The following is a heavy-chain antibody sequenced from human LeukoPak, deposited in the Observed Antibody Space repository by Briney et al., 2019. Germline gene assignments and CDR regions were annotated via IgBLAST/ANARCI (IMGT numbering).Heavy chain of an antibody. Sequence: GGSLRLSCAASGFTFRSYSMNWVRQAPGRGLEWVSAIDPSSTYIYYADSVKGRFTISRDNAENSLYLQMNSLRVEDTAVYYCARAPTVLVGYCSSSSCQADYWGQGTLVTVSS. CDR2: IDPSSTYI. V-gene: IGHV3-21*01. J-gene: IGHJ4*02. CDR3: ARAPTVLVGYCSSSSCQADY. D-gene: IGHD2-2*01. CDR1: GFTFRSYS.